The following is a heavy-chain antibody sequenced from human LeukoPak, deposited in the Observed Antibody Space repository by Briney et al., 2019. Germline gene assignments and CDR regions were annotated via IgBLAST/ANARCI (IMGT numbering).Heavy chain of an antibody. CDR2: INTDGSTP. D-gene: IGHD4-23*01. CDR3: VTQENST. J-gene: IGHJ4*02. V-gene: IGHV3-74*01. CDR1: GFTFSAYL. Sequence: PVGALRLSSAASGFTFSAYLMHCVRQAPGKGLLWGSRINTDGSTPTYTASVKGPFTISRDNAKNTRYLQINSLTAQNTAVYYCVTQENSTWAKGTLVP.